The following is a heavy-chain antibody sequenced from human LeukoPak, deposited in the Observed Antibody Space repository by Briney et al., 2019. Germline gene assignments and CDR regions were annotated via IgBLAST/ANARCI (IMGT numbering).Heavy chain of an antibody. Sequence: PSETLSLTCTVSGGSITSYYWSWIRQPPGKGLEWIGYIYYKGNTNSTPSLKSRVTISVDTSRNQFSLKLTSVTAADTAVYYCASSRITMVRGVSYYYGLDVWGQGTTVTVSS. CDR1: GGSITSYY. V-gene: IGHV4-59*01. J-gene: IGHJ6*02. CDR2: IYYKGNT. D-gene: IGHD3-10*01. CDR3: ASSRITMVRGVSYYYGLDV.